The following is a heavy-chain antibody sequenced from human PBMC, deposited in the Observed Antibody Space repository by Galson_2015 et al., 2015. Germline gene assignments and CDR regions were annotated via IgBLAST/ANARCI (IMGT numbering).Heavy chain of an antibody. D-gene: IGHD3-16*01. J-gene: IGHJ4*02. Sequence: SLRLSCAASGFTFNSYSMNWVRQAPGKGLEWVSYISSSSSTIYYADSVKGRFTISRDNAKNSLYLQMNSLRDEDTSVYYCARESHIGGGYYFDYWGQGTLVTVSS. CDR2: ISSSSSTI. CDR1: GFTFNSYS. CDR3: ARESHIGGGYYFDY. V-gene: IGHV3-48*02.